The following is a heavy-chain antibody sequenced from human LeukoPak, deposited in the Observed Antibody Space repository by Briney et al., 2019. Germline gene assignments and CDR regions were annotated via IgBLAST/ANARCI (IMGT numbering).Heavy chain of an antibody. CDR2: IYHSGST. D-gene: IGHD6-19*01. J-gene: IGHJ4*02. V-gene: IGHV4-4*02. CDR3: ARWVAVAAYFDY. CDR1: GGSISSSNW. Sequence: SETLSLTCAVSGGSISSSNWWSWVRQPPGKGLEGIGEIYHSGSTNYNPSLKSRVTISVDKSKNQFSLKLSSVTAADTAVYYCARWVAVAAYFDYWGQGTLVTVSS.